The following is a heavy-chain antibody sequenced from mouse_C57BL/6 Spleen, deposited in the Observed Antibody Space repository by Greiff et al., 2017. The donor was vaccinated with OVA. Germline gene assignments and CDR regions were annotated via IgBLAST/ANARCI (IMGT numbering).Heavy chain of an antibody. CDR1: GFNIKDDY. D-gene: IGHD1-1*01. CDR2: IDPENGDT. CDR3: TTPFYYGSSYEYFDY. V-gene: IGHV14-4*01. Sequence: VQLKESGAELVRPGASVKLSCTASGFNIKDDYMHWVKQRPEQGLEWIEWIDPENGDTEYASKFQGKATITADTSSNTAYLQLSSLTSEDTAVYYCTTPFYYGSSYEYFDYWGQGTTLTVSS. J-gene: IGHJ2*01.